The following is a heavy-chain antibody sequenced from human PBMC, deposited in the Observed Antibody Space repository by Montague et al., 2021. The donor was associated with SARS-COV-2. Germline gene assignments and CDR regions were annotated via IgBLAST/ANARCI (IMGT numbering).Heavy chain of an antibody. CDR1: GFIISVYD. CDR3: ARAPPYSSASWGYYGMDV. CDR2: IGTRGDT. J-gene: IGHJ6*02. D-gene: IGHD6-6*01. Sequence: SLRLSCAASGFIISVYDMHWVRQVTGKGLEWVSAIGTRGDTYYPDSVEGRFTMSRENAENTLYLQMSSLRAGDTAAYYCARAPPYSSASWGYYGMDVWGQGTTVTVSS. V-gene: IGHV3-13*01.